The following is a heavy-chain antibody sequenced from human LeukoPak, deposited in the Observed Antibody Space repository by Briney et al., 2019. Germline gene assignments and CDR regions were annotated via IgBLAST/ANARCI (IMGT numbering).Heavy chain of an antibody. D-gene: IGHD3-9*01. J-gene: IGHJ3*02. V-gene: IGHV3-48*04. CDR2: ISSSSSTI. CDR3: AKDIKRYDGDAFDM. CDR1: GFTFSSYS. Sequence: AGGSLRLSCAASGFTFSSYSMNWVRQAPGKGLEWVSYISSSSSTIYYADSVKGRFTISRDNAKNSLYLQMNSLRAEDMALYYCAKDIKRYDGDAFDMWGQGTLVTVSS.